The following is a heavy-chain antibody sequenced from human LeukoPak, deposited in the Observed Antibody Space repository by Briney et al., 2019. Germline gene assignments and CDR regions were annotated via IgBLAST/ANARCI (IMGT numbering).Heavy chain of an antibody. CDR1: GFTFSSYA. CDR2: TSGSGGST. CDR3: AKLKYSSGWDPFDY. V-gene: IGHV3-23*01. D-gene: IGHD6-19*01. J-gene: IGHJ4*02. Sequence: GGSLRLSCAASGFTFSSYAMSWVRQAPGKGLEWVSATSGSGGSTYYADSVKARFTISRDNSKNTLYLQMNSLRAEDTAVYYCAKLKYSSGWDPFDYWGQGTLVTVSS.